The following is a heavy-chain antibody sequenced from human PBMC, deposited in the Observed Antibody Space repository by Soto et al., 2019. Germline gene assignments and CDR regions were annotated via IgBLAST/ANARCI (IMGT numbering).Heavy chain of an antibody. CDR3: AMITMIHSFDP. Sequence: QVQLVQSGAEVKKPGSSVKVSCKASGGTFRSNGISWVRQAPGQGLELLGGIIPIVHTASYAQTFWGRVTITADESTTTAYMELISLRSEDTAVYYCAMITMIHSFDPWGQGTLVTVSS. J-gene: IGHJ5*02. V-gene: IGHV1-69*01. CDR1: GGTFRSNG. CDR2: IIPIVHTA. D-gene: IGHD3-22*01.